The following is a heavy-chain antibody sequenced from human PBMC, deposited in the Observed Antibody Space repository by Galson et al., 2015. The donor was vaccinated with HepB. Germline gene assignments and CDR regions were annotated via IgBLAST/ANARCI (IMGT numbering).Heavy chain of an antibody. CDR2: IGTNSGNT. J-gene: IGHJ3*02. D-gene: IGHD3-10*02. Sequence: SVKVSCKASGYTFTRNGISWVRQAPGQGLEWMGWIGTNSGNTYYAQKFQDRLTMTTERSTSTAYMELRSLTSDDTAFYYCARDVRYAFEMWGQGTMVTVS. CDR1: GYTFTRNG. CDR3: ARDVRYAFEM. V-gene: IGHV1-18*01.